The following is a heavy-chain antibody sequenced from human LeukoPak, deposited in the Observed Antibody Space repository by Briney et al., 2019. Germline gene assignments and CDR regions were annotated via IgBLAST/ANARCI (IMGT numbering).Heavy chain of an antibody. J-gene: IGHJ4*02. CDR2: IRSETDGGAT. D-gene: IGHD2-21*01. Sequence: GGSLRLSCAASGFNVNDAWMSWVRQAPGKGLEWVGRIRSETDGGATDYAAPVKGRFTISRDDSKNTLYLQINSLKIEDTAMYYCYTSITAYWGQGTLVTVSS. V-gene: IGHV3-15*07. CDR1: GFNVNDAW. CDR3: YTSITAY.